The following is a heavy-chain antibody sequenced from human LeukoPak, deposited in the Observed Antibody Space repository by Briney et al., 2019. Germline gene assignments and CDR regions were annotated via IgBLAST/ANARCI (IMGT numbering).Heavy chain of an antibody. V-gene: IGHV3-21*01. CDR1: GFTFSSYS. Sequence: PGGSLRLSCAASGFTFSSYSMNWVRQAPGKGLEWVSSISSSSSYIYHADSVKGRFTISRDNAKNSLYLQMNSLRAEDTAVYYCARDYYDSSGYYRFDYWGQGTLVTVSS. CDR3: ARDYYDSSGYYRFDY. J-gene: IGHJ4*02. D-gene: IGHD3-22*01. CDR2: ISSSSSYI.